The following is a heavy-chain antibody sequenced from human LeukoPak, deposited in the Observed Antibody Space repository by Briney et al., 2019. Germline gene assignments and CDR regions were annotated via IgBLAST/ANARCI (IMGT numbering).Heavy chain of an antibody. V-gene: IGHV4-34*01. CDR1: GGSFSGYY. J-gene: IGHJ6*02. CDR2: INHSGST. CDR3: ARAYYYGSGSYYKPYYYGMDV. D-gene: IGHD3-10*01. Sequence: SETLSLTCAVYGGSFSGYYWSWIRQPPGKGLEWIGEINHSGSTNYNPSLKSRVTISVDTSKNQFSLKLSSVTAADTAVYYCARAYYYGSGSYYKPYYYGMDVWGQGTTVTVSS.